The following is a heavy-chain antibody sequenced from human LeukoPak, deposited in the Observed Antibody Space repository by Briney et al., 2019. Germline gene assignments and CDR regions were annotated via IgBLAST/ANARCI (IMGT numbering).Heavy chain of an antibody. V-gene: IGHV3-23*01. CDR3: AKDYRYSDTMIRGINAFDI. J-gene: IGHJ3*02. Sequence: PGGSLRLSCAASGFAFSTYSMNWVRQAPGKGLERVSGTSGSGGSTYYADSVRGRFTISRDNSKNTLYLQMNSLRAEDTAVYYCAKDYRYSDTMIRGINAFDIWGQGTLVTVSS. D-gene: IGHD3-10*01. CDR2: TSGSGGST. CDR1: GFAFSTYS.